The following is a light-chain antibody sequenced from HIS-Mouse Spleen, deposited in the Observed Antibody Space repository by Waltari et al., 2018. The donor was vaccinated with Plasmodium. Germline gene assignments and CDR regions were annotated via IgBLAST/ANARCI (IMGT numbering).Light chain of an antibody. CDR1: QSVSSN. CDR3: QQYNNLSFT. Sequence: EIVMTQSPATLSVSPGERATLSCRASQSVSSNLAWYQQKPGQAPRLLIYGASTRATVIPARVSGSGSGTEFTLTISSLQSEDFAVYYCQQYNNLSFTFGPGTKVDIK. V-gene: IGKV3-15*01. J-gene: IGKJ3*01. CDR2: GAS.